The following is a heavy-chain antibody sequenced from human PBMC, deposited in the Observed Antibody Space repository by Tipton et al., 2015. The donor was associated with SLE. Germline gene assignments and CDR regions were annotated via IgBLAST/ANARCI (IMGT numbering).Heavy chain of an antibody. CDR1: GGSISSGSYY. CDR2: IYYSGST. D-gene: IGHD3-22*01. CDR3: AREKLREYYYDSSGYFDY. J-gene: IGHJ4*02. Sequence: LRLSCTVSGGSISSGSYYWSWIRQPAGKGLEWIGYIYYSGSTYYNPSLKSRVTISVDTSKNQFSLKLSSVTAADTAVYYCAREKLREYYYDSSGYFDYWGQGTLVTVSA. V-gene: IGHV4-30-4*08.